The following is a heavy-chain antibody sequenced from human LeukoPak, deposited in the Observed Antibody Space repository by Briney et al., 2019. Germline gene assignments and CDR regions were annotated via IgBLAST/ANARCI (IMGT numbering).Heavy chain of an antibody. CDR3: AKTLRFHNAFDI. Sequence: GGSLRLSCAASGFTFDGYAMHWVRQAPGKGLEWVSGISWNSGSIGYADSVKGRFTISRDNAKNSLYLQMNSLRAEDMALYYCAKTLRFHNAFDIWGQGTMVTVSS. CDR2: ISWNSGSI. V-gene: IGHV3-9*03. D-gene: IGHD3-3*01. J-gene: IGHJ3*02. CDR1: GFTFDGYA.